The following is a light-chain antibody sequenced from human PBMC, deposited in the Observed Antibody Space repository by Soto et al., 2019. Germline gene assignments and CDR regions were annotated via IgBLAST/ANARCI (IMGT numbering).Light chain of an antibody. J-gene: IGKJ1*01. CDR2: GAS. CDR1: QSVSSN. V-gene: IGKV3-15*01. CDR3: QQYNNWPRT. Sequence: EIVVTQSPATLSVSQWEIATLSCRASQSVSSNLAWYQQKPGQAPRLLIYGASTRATGIPARFSGSGSGTEFTLTISSLQSEDFAVYYCQQYNNWPRTFGQGTKVDIK.